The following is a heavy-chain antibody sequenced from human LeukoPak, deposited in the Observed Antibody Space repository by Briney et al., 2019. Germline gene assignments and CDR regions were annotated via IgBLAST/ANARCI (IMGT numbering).Heavy chain of an antibody. CDR3: ARRYDFWSGYYPYYYYYYMDV. D-gene: IGHD3-3*01. Sequence: GGSLRLSCAASGFTFSDYYMSWIRQAPGKGLEWVSYISNSGNTIYYADSVKGRFTISRDNAKNSLYLQMNSLRAEDTAVYYCARRYDFWSGYYPYYYYYYMDVWGKGTTVTVSS. CDR1: GFTFSDYY. J-gene: IGHJ6*03. CDR2: ISNSGNTI. V-gene: IGHV3-11*04.